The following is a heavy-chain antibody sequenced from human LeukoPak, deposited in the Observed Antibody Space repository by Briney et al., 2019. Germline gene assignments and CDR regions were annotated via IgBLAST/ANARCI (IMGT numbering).Heavy chain of an antibody. CDR3: ARDWDGAFDFNTFDI. CDR2: LHYSGNT. D-gene: IGHD4/OR15-4a*01. V-gene: IGHV4-39*06. J-gene: IGHJ3*02. CDR1: GASVSASGYF. Sequence: SETLLLTCTVSGASVSASGYFWGWIRQPPGQGLEWIGTLHYSGNTYYNPSLKSRVTISVDTSKNQFPLKLNSVTSADTAVYYCARDWDGAFDFNTFDIWGQGTMVTVSS.